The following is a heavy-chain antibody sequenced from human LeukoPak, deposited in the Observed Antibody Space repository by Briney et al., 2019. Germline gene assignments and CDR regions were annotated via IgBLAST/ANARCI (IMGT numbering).Heavy chain of an antibody. CDR2: INPNSGGT. CDR1: GYTFTGYY. D-gene: IGHD6-13*01. CDR3: ARDYSSSWYSLYYFDY. J-gene: IGHJ4*02. Sequence: GASVKVSCKASGYTFTGYYMHWVRQAPGQGLEWMGSINPNSGGTNYAQKFQGRVTMTRDTSISTAYMELSRLRSDDTAVYYCARDYSSSWYSLYYFDYWGQGTLVTVSS. V-gene: IGHV1-2*02.